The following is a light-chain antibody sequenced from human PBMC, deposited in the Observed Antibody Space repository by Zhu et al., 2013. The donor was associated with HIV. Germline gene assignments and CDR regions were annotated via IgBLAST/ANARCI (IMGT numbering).Light chain of an antibody. CDR1: QSVDTN. Sequence: EVVLTQSPVTLAVSPGERATLSCRTSQSVDTNLAWYQQKPGQAPRLLIYHASTRATDIPARFSGSGSGTDFTLIITGLEPEDTGMYFCQRFGSSTTWTFGQGTNLEIK. J-gene: IGKJ1*01. V-gene: IGKV3-20*01. CDR2: HAS. CDR3: QRFGSSTTWT.